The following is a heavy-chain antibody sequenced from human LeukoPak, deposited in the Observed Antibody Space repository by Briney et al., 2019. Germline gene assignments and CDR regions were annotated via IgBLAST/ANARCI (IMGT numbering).Heavy chain of an antibody. CDR2: IHPGESDL. V-gene: IGHV5-51*01. CDR3: ARSYGAYLPNYFDL. D-gene: IGHD4/OR15-4a*01. Sequence: GDSLNISCTTSGYTFTNYWVAWLRQMPGKGLEWIGVIHPGESDLRYRPSFRGQVTISADKSISTAYLQLTSLRASDSAIYYCARSYGAYLPNYFDLWGQGTLVTVSS. J-gene: IGHJ4*02. CDR1: GYTFTNYW.